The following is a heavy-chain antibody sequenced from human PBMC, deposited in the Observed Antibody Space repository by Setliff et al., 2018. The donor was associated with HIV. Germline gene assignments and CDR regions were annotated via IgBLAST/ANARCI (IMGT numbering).Heavy chain of an antibody. Sequence: PSETLSLTCTVSGGSISSGSYYWSWIRQPPGKGLEWIGYIYYSGSTNYNPSLKSRVTISVDTSKNQFSLKLSSVTAADTAVYYCARADIVVVPAAISSIFYYYYYMDVWGKGTTVTVSS. CDR2: IYYSGST. D-gene: IGHD2-2*01. J-gene: IGHJ6*03. CDR1: GGSISSGSYY. CDR3: ARADIVVVPAAISSIFYYYYYMDV. V-gene: IGHV4-61*01.